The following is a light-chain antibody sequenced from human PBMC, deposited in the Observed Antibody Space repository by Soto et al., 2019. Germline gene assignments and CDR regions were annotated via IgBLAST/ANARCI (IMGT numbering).Light chain of an antibody. V-gene: IGKV1-9*01. J-gene: IGKJ4*02. Sequence: IQLTQSPSSLSASVGDRVTITCRASQGISSYLAWYQQKPGKAPKLLIYAASTLQSGVPSRFSGSGSGTDFTLTIRRLQPEDFATYYCQQLNSYPRGFGGGTKVEIK. CDR1: QGISSY. CDR3: QQLNSYPRG. CDR2: AAS.